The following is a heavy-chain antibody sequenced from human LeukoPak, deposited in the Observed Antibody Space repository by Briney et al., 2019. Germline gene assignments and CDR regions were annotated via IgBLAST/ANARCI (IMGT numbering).Heavy chain of an antibody. CDR1: GFTFSSYS. CDR2: ISSSGSYI. J-gene: IGHJ4*02. D-gene: IGHD2-15*01. CDR3: ARDLNQDIVVVVAATPPLV. V-gene: IGHV3-21*01. Sequence: PGGSLRLSCAASGFTFSSYSMNWVRQAPGKGLEWVSSISSSGSYIYYADSVKGRFTISRDNAKNSLYLQMNSLRAEDTAVYYCARDLNQDIVVVVAATPPLVWGQGTLVTVSS.